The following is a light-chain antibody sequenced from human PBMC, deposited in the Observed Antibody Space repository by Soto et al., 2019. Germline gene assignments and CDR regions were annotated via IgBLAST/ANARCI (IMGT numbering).Light chain of an antibody. Sequence: DIQMTQSPSTLSASVGDRVTITCRVSQSISTWLAWYQQKPGKAPELLISDASNLESGVPSRFSGSGSGAEFTLTISSLQLDDFATYYCQQYNSYSLWTFGQGTKVDIK. V-gene: IGKV1-5*01. CDR2: DAS. CDR3: QQYNSYSLWT. J-gene: IGKJ1*01. CDR1: QSISTW.